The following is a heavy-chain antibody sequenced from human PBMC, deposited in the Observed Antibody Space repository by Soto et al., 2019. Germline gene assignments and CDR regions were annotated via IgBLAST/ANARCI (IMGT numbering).Heavy chain of an antibody. Sequence: SETLSLTCTVSGGSISSGGYYWSWIRQHPGKGLEWIGYIYYSGSTYYNPSLKSRVTISVDTSKNQFSLKLSSVTAADTAVYYCARDYDFWSGYSGLDAFDIWGQGTMVTVSS. J-gene: IGHJ3*02. CDR3: ARDYDFWSGYSGLDAFDI. CDR1: GGSISSGGYY. D-gene: IGHD3-3*01. V-gene: IGHV4-31*03. CDR2: IYYSGST.